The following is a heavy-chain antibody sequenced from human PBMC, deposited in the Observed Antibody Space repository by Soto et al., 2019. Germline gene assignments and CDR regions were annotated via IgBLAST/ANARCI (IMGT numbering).Heavy chain of an antibody. CDR2: IYYSGST. V-gene: IGHV4-59*01. CDR3: ARDLGVPAAIHGSYNWFDP. CDR1: GGSISSYY. J-gene: IGHJ5*02. Sequence: SETLSLTCTVSGGSISSYYWSWIRQPPGKGLEWIGYIYYSGSTNYNPPLKSRVTISVDTSKNQFSLKLSSVTAADTAVYYCARDLGVPAAIHGSYNWFDPWGQGTLVTV. D-gene: IGHD2-2*02.